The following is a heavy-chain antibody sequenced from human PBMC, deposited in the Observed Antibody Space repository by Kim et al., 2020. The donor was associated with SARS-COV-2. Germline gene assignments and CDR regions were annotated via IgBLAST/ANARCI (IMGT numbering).Heavy chain of an antibody. J-gene: IGHJ5*02. Sequence: GGSLRLSCAASGFSFSDYGMSWVRQAPGKGLEWVSGISGSGDETFYTPSVRGRLTISRDNSKNTVFLQMNSLTAEDTAVYYCVRGYGEPGPSTSFDPWCQGSLVSVSS. CDR2: ISGSGDET. V-gene: IGHV3-23*01. CDR1: GFSFSDYG. D-gene: IGHD5-18*01. CDR3: VRGYGEPGPSTSFDP.